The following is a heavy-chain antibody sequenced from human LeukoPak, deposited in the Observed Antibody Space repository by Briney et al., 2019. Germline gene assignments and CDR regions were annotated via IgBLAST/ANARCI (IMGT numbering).Heavy chain of an antibody. V-gene: IGHV3-23*01. J-gene: IGHJ5*02. CDR2: ISHDGMNA. D-gene: IGHD6-19*01. Sequence: GGSLRLSCAASGLHFSGTAMSWVRQAPGKGLEWVSAISHDGMNAYYADSVKGRFTISRDNSKKTVSLEMSSLTAADTGGDYCAKDGAQYSSGPECDPRGQGALVTVSP. CDR3: AKDGAQYSSGPECDP. CDR1: GLHFSGTA.